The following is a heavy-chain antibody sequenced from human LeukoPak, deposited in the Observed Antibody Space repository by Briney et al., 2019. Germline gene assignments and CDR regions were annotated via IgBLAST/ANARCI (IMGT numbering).Heavy chain of an antibody. D-gene: IGHD4-11*01. V-gene: IGHV3-7*01. CDR2: IKQDGSEK. J-gene: IGHJ4*02. CDR1: GFTFSSYW. Sequence: PGGSLRLSCAASGFTFSSYWMSWVRQAPGKGLEWVANIKQDGSEKYYVYSVKGRFTISRDNAKNSLYLQMNSLRAEDTAVYYCARGYSNVEPYFFDYWGQGTLVSVSS. CDR3: ARGYSNVEPYFFDY.